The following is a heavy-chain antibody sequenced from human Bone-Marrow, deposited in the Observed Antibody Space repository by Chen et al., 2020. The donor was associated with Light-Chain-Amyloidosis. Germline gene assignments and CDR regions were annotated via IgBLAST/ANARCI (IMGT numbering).Heavy chain of an antibody. Sequence: QITLKESGPTLVNPTQTLTLTCTFSGFSLRTSGLGVGWIRQPPGKALEWLAVIYWNGDKRYSPSLKSRLTITKDTSKNQVVLTMTNMDPVDTATYFCAHGDYYYDDSVYFDYWGQGTLVTVSS. CDR3: AHGDYYYDDSVYFDY. CDR2: IYWNGDK. V-gene: IGHV2-5*01. CDR1: GFSLRTSGLG. J-gene: IGHJ4*02. D-gene: IGHD3-22*01.